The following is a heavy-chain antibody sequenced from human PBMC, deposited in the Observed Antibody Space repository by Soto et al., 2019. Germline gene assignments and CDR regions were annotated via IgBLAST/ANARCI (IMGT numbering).Heavy chain of an antibody. CDR2: ISSSSSYI. V-gene: IGHV3-21*01. CDR1: GFTFISYS. CDR3: AREGQQLATDYYYYMDV. J-gene: IGHJ6*03. Sequence: GGSLRLSCAASGFTFISYSMNWVRQAPGKGLEWVSSISSSSSYIYYADSVKGRFTISRDNAKNSLYLQMNSLRAEDTAVYYCAREGQQLATDYYYYMDVWGKGTTVTVSS. D-gene: IGHD6-13*01.